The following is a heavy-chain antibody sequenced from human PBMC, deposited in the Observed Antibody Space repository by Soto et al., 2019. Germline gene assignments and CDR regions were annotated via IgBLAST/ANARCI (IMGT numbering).Heavy chain of an antibody. CDR1: GFTFSSYG. Sequence: QVQLVESGGGVVQPGRSLRLSCAASGFTFSSYGMHWVRQAPGKGLEWVAVISYDGSNKYYADSVKGRFTISRDNSKNTLYLQMNSLRAEDTAVYYCAKGIHIVVVTAMAPDYWGKGTLVTVSS. CDR3: AKGIHIVVVTAMAPDY. D-gene: IGHD2-21*02. CDR2: ISYDGSNK. V-gene: IGHV3-30*18. J-gene: IGHJ4*02.